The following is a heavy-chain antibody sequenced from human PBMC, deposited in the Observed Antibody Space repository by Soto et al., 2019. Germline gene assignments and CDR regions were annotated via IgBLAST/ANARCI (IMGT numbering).Heavy chain of an antibody. J-gene: IGHJ4*02. D-gene: IGHD3-10*01. V-gene: IGHV4-34*01. Sequence: ETLSLTCAVYGGSFSDYYWTWIRQSPGKGLEWIGEINPSGGFNYNPSLKSRVSISVATAKTQFSLKLTSVTAADTAVYYCARGRTYYYGSGSSALLYWGQGSLVTISS. CDR2: INPSGGF. CDR3: ARGRTYYYGSGSSALLY. CDR1: GGSFSDYY.